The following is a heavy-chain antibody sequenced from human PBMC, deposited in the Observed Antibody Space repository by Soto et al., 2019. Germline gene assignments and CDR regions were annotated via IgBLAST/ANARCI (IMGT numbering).Heavy chain of an antibody. D-gene: IGHD2-15*01. CDR3: ARDHRTRSGYCSGGSCYSEAAFDI. J-gene: IGHJ3*02. CDR2: IYYSGST. CDR1: GGSISSYY. Sequence: SETLSLTCTVSGGSISSYYWSWIRQPPGKGLEWIGYIYYSGSTNYNPSLKSRVTISVDTSKNQFSLKLSSVTAADTAVYYCARDHRTRSGYCSGGSCYSEAAFDIWGQGTMVTVSS. V-gene: IGHV4-59*01.